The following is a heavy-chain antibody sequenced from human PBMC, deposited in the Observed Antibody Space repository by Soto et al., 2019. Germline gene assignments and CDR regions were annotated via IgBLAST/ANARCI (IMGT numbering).Heavy chain of an antibody. D-gene: IGHD2-21*01. CDR3: ARDHIDGLKFDD. CDR2: IRQDGNEN. V-gene: IGHV3-7*01. CDR1: GFTFRNHW. Sequence: EVQLVESGGGLVQPGGSLRLSCAASGFTFRNHWMSWVRQAPGKGLEWVANIRQDGNENYYVDSVNGRFTTSRDNTKNLFYLQMNSLRAEDTAVYYCARDHIDGLKFDDWGRGILVTVSS. J-gene: IGHJ4*02.